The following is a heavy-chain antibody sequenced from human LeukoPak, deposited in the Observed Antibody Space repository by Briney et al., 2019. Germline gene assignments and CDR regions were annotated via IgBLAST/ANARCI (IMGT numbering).Heavy chain of an antibody. CDR3: ARERFFYEGGARIFDY. D-gene: IGHD1-26*01. J-gene: IGHJ4*02. CDR1: GFTFSSYT. V-gene: IGHV3-48*01. Sequence: PGGSLRLSCAASGFTFSSYTMNWVRQPPGKGLEWVSNIGTSSTTIYYADSVKGRFTISRDNAKNSLYLQMNSLRADDTAVYYCARERFFYEGGARIFDYWGQGTLVTVSS. CDR2: IGTSSTTI.